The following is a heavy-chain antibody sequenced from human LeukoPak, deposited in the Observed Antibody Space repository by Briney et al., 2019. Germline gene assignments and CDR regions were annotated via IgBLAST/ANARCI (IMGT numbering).Heavy chain of an antibody. Sequence: PGGSLRLSCAASGFTFSGYAMSWVRQAPGKGLEWVSAISGSGGSTYYADSVKGRFTISRDNSKNTLYLQMNSLRAEDTAVYYCAKGLVGATDPYYFDYWGQGTLVTVSS. D-gene: IGHD1-26*01. V-gene: IGHV3-23*01. CDR3: AKGLVGATDPYYFDY. CDR1: GFTFSGYA. J-gene: IGHJ4*02. CDR2: ISGSGGST.